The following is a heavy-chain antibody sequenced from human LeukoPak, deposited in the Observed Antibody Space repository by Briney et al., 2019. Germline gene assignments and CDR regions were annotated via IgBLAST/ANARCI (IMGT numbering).Heavy chain of an antibody. D-gene: IGHD6-13*01. V-gene: IGHV3-9*01. CDR2: ISWNSGSI. Sequence: GGSLRLSCAASGFTFDDYAMHWVRQAPGKGLEWVSGISWNSGSIGYADSVKGRFTISRDNAKNSLYLQMNSLRAEDTALYYCAKGDEFAAAGGSFDYWGQGTLVTVSS. J-gene: IGHJ4*02. CDR1: GFTFDDYA. CDR3: AKGDEFAAAGGSFDY.